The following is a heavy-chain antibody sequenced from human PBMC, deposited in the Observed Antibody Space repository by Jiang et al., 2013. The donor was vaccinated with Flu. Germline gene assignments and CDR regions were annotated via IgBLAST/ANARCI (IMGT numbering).Heavy chain of an antibody. Sequence: SGAEVKKPGSSVKVSCKGSGGTFSNYAISWVRQAPGQGLEWMGGIIPLFGTPNHAQKFQGRVTITADKSTSTAYMELSSLRSEDTAVYYCARASSDCSTTSCPFDYWGQGTLVTVSS. CDR3: ARASSDCSTTSCPFDY. D-gene: IGHD2-2*01. J-gene: IGHJ4*02. V-gene: IGHV1-69*06. CDR2: IIPLFGTP. CDR1: GGTFSNYA.